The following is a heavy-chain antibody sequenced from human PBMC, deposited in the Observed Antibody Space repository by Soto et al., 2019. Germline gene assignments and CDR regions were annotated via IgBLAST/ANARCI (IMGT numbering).Heavy chain of an antibody. D-gene: IGHD3-9*01. J-gene: IGHJ6*02. CDR1: GGSISSGGYY. CDR2: IYYTGNT. Sequence: QVQLQESGPGLVKPSQTLSLTCTVSGGSISSGGYYWSWIRQHPGKGLEWIGYIYYTGNTYYNPSLKSRVMISLDTSKNQFSLKLSSVTAADTAVYYCASSPDLLTGYPSYYGVDVWGQGTRVTVSS. V-gene: IGHV4-31*03. CDR3: ASSPDLLTGYPSYYGVDV.